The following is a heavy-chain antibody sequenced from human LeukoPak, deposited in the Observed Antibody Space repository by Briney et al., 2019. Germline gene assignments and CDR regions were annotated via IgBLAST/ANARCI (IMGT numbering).Heavy chain of an antibody. D-gene: IGHD2-2*01. Sequence: GASVKVSCKASGYTFTGYYMHWVRQAPGQGLEWMGWINPNSGGTNYAQKFQGRVTMTRDTSISTAYMELSRRRSDDTAVYYCARDFFVVVPAAPLYYFDYWGQGTLVTVSS. CDR3: ARDFFVVVPAAPLYYFDY. J-gene: IGHJ4*02. CDR2: INPNSGGT. CDR1: GYTFTGYY. V-gene: IGHV1-2*02.